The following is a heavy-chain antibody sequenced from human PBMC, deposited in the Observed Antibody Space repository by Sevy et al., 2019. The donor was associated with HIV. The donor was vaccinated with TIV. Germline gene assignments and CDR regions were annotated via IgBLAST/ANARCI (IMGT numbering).Heavy chain of an antibody. D-gene: IGHD3-16*01. CDR2: IYTSGST. CDR3: ARAYYDYVWGSYWNYFDY. CDR1: GGSISSGSYN. J-gene: IGHJ4*02. Sequence: SETLSLTCTVSGGSISSGSYNWSWIRQPAGKGLEWIGRIYTSGSTNYNPSLKSRVTMSVDTSKNQFSLKLSSVTAADTAVYYWARAYYDYVWGSYWNYFDYWGQGTLVTVSS. V-gene: IGHV4-61*02.